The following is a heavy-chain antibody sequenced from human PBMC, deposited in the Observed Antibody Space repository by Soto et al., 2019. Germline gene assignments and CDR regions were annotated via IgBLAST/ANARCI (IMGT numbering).Heavy chain of an antibody. CDR2: ISWNSGSI. CDR3: AKSAVAALRREAFDV. D-gene: IGHD2-15*01. V-gene: IGHV3-9*01. J-gene: IGHJ3*01. CDR1: GFTVGEYA. Sequence: EVQLVESGGGLVQPGRSLRLSCAASGFTVGEYAMHWVRQAPGKGLEWVSGISWNSGSIGYADSVKGRFTSSRDNAKNSLYLQMNSLRAEDTALYYCAKSAVAALRREAFDVWGQGTMVTVSS.